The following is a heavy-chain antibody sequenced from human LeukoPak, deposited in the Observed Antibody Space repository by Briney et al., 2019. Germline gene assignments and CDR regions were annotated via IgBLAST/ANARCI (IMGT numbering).Heavy chain of an antibody. Sequence: GGSLRRSCAASGFTFNTYWMHWVRQAPGKGLVWVSRMNSDGSSTTYADSVKGRFTISRDNAKNTLYLHMNSLRVEDTAVYYCAREVWGNWNYGCDYWGQGTLVTVSS. V-gene: IGHV3-74*01. J-gene: IGHJ4*02. CDR3: AREVWGNWNYGCDY. CDR1: GFTFNTYW. CDR2: MNSDGSST. D-gene: IGHD1-7*01.